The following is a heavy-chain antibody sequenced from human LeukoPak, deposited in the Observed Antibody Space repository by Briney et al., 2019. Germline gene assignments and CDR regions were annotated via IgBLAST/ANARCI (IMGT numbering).Heavy chain of an antibody. D-gene: IGHD6-13*01. Sequence: PSETLSLTCAVYGGSFSGYYWSWIRQPPGKGLEWIGEINHSGSTNYNPSLKSRVTISVDTSKNQFSLKLSSVTAADTAVYYCARVADSSSWRNLDYWGQGTLVTVSS. CDR1: GGSFSGYY. CDR3: ARVADSSSWRNLDY. V-gene: IGHV4-34*01. CDR2: INHSGST. J-gene: IGHJ4*02.